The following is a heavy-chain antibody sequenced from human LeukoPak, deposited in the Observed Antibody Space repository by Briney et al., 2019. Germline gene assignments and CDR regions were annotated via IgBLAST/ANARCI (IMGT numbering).Heavy chain of an antibody. D-gene: IGHD2-21*02. Sequence: ASVKVSCKASGFTFTGYYIHWVRLAPGQGLEWMGYINPRSGGTNSPQKFQGRVTMTTDTSISAAYMELSSLISDDTAMYYCVREGNELLSKNFDYWGQGTLVTVSS. CDR2: INPRSGGT. CDR3: VREGNELLSKNFDY. V-gene: IGHV1-2*02. J-gene: IGHJ4*02. CDR1: GFTFTGYY.